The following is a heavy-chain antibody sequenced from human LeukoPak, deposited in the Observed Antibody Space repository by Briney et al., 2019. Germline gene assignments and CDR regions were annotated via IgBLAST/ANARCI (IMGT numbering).Heavy chain of an antibody. D-gene: IGHD5-18*01. CDR1: GYTFTGYY. CDR3: ASFSFGYSYGFDY. CDR2: INPNSGGT. V-gene: IGHV1-2*02. J-gene: IGHJ4*02. Sequence: ASVKVSCKASGYTFTGYYMHWVRQAPGQGLEWMGWINPNSGGTNYAQKFQGRVTMTRDTSISTAYMELSRLRSDDTAVYYCASFSFGYSYGFDYWGQGTLVTVSS.